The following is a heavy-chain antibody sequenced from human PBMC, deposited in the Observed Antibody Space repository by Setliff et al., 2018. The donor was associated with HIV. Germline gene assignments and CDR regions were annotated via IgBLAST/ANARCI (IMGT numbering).Heavy chain of an antibody. J-gene: IGHJ3*01. Sequence: ASVKVSCKASGYIFTSYGISWVRRAPGQGLEWMGWISGYNGNTTYVQKFQGRVTMTTDTSTSMVYMELRTLRSADTAVYYCARVPYRSAWFSGGHDAFDVWGQGTMVTVSS. V-gene: IGHV1-18*01. D-gene: IGHD6-19*01. CDR2: ISGYNGNT. CDR1: GYIFTSYG. CDR3: ARVPYRSAWFSGGHDAFDV.